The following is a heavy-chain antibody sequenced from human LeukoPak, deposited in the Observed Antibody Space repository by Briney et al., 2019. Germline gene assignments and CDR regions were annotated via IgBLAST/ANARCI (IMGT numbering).Heavy chain of an antibody. V-gene: IGHV3-7*01. CDR3: ARDSGTGWNY. D-gene: IGHD3/OR15-3a*01. J-gene: IGHJ4*02. CDR2: IKQDGSDK. Sequence: GGSLRLSCAASGFTFSSYWMTWVRQAPGKGLGWVASIKQDGSDKYYVDSVKGRFTISRDNAKNSVYLQMNSLRAGDTAVFYCARDSGTGWNYWLQGTLVTVSS. CDR1: GFTFSSYW.